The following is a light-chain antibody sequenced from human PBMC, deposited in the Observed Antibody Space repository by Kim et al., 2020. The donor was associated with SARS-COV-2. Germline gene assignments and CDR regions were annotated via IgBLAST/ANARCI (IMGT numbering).Light chain of an antibody. J-gene: IGKJ1*01. CDR3: QQRSNWPPA. CDR1: QSVSSY. V-gene: IGKV3-11*01. CDR2: DAS. Sequence: LPPGERATLSCRASQSVSSYLAWYQQKPGQAPRLLIYDASNRATGIPARFSGSGSGTDFTLTISSLEPEDFAVYYCQQRSNWPPAFGQGTKVDIK.